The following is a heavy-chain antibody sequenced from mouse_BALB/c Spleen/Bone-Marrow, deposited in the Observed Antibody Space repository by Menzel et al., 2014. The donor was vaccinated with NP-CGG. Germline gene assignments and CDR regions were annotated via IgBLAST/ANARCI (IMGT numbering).Heavy chain of an antibody. D-gene: IGHD2-1*01. V-gene: IGHV5-6-3*01. CDR2: INSDGGST. Sequence: VQLKESGGGLVQPGGSLKLSCAASGFTFSNYGMSWVRKTPDKRLELVATINSDGGSTYYPDSVKGRFTIYRDTAKNALYLQMSSLKSEETAMYYCVRGNYGNYVDYFDFWGQGTTLTVSS. CDR1: GFTFSNYG. CDR3: VRGNYGNYVDYFDF. J-gene: IGHJ2*01.